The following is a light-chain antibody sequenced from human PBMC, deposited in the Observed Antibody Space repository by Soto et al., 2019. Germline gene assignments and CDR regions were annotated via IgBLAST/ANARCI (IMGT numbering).Light chain of an antibody. CDR1: QDISNY. J-gene: IGKJ4*01. CDR2: DAS. Sequence: DIQMTQSPSSLSASVGDRVTITCQASQDISNYLNWYQQKPGKAPKLLIYDASNLETGVPSRFSGSGSGTDFTFTISILQHEDIVTYYCQQYDNLPLTFGGGTKVEIK. V-gene: IGKV1-33*01. CDR3: QQYDNLPLT.